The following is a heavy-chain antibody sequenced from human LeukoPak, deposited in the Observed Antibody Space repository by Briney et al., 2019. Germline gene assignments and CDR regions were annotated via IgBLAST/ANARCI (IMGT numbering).Heavy chain of an antibody. Sequence: PSETLSLTCTVSGGFISSGDYYWSWIRQPPGKGLEWIGYIYYSGSTYYNPSLKSRVTISVDTSKNQFSLKLSSVTAADTAVYYCARVGGADYNFKFDPWGQGTLVTVSS. J-gene: IGHJ5*02. D-gene: IGHD1-1*01. CDR3: ARVGGADYNFKFDP. CDR2: IYYSGST. CDR1: GGFISSGDYY. V-gene: IGHV4-30-4*01.